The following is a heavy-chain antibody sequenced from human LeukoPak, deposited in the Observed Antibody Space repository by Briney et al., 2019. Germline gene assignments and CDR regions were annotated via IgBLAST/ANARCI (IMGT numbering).Heavy chain of an antibody. Sequence: ASVKDSCRASGYTFTGYYMHWVRQAPGQGLEWMGWINPNSGGTNYAQKFQGRVTMTRDTSISTAYMELSRLRSDDTAVYYCARDGLGAVAGGNNWFDPWGQGTLVTVSS. CDR3: ARDGLGAVAGGNNWFDP. D-gene: IGHD6-19*01. V-gene: IGHV1-2*02. CDR1: GYTFTGYY. J-gene: IGHJ5*02. CDR2: INPNSGGT.